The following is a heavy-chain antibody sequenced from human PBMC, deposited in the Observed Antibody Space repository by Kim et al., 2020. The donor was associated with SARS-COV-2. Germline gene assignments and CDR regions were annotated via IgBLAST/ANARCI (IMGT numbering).Heavy chain of an antibody. CDR3: AAHPIAAAGILYFDY. V-gene: IGHV4-39*07. D-gene: IGHD6-13*01. Sequence: SETLSLTCTVSGGSISSSSYYWGWIHQPPGKGLEWIGSIYYSGSTYYNPSLKSRVTISVDTSKNQFSLKLSSVTAADTAVYYCAAHPIAAAGILYFDYWGQGTLVTVSS. J-gene: IGHJ4*02. CDR2: IYYSGST. CDR1: GGSISSSSYY.